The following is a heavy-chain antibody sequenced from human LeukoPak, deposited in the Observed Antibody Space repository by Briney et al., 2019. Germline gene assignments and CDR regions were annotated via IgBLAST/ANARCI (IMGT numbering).Heavy chain of an antibody. CDR1: GFTFSSYG. V-gene: IGHV3-30*03. D-gene: IGHD7-27*01. CDR3: ARETAQPLGSLDV. CDR2: ISYDGSNK. J-gene: IGHJ6*02. Sequence: GGSLRLSCAASGFTFSSYGMHWVRQAPGKGLEWVAVISYDGSNKYYADSVKGRFTISRDNAKNSLYLQMNSLRAEDTAVYYCARETAQPLGSLDVWGQGTTVTVSS.